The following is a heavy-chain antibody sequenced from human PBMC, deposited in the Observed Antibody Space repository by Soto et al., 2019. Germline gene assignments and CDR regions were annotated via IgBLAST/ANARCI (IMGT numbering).Heavy chain of an antibody. V-gene: IGHV4-34*01. CDR3: ARGAWVPETGIDYYGMDV. Sequence: SETLSLTCAVYGGSFSGYYWSWIRQPPGKGLEWIGEINHSGSTNYNPSLKSRVTISVDTSKNQFSLKLSSVTAADTAVYYCARGAWVPETGIDYYGMDVWGQGTTVTVSS. CDR1: GGSFSGYY. CDR2: INHSGST. J-gene: IGHJ6*02. D-gene: IGHD1-1*01.